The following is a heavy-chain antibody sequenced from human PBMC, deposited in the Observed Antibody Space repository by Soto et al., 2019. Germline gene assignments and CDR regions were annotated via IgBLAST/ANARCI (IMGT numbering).Heavy chain of an antibody. CDR3: ATTYCSGGYCFSSEY. Sequence: GGSLRLSCAASGITFRSYSMSWVRQAPGKRLEWVASITSDSSDIYYEDSVKGRFTISRDNGENSLYLQMTSLGAEDTGVYYCATTYCSGGYCFSSEYWGQGVLVTVSS. J-gene: IGHJ4*02. D-gene: IGHD2-15*01. CDR1: GITFRSYS. V-gene: IGHV3-21*01. CDR2: ITSDSSDI.